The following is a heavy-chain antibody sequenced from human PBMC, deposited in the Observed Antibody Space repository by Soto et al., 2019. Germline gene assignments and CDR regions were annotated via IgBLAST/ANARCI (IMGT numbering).Heavy chain of an antibody. CDR1: GFTFGDYA. CDR3: AKLRDFVVLPAGILDY. CDR2: IRRKTYGGTT. Sequence: GGSLRLSCTASGFTFGDYAMSWFRQAPGKGLEWLGFIRRKTYGGTTEYAASVKGRFTISRDDFKNTLYLQMNSLRTEDTAIYYCAKLRDFVVLPAGILDYWGPGTLVTVSS. J-gene: IGHJ4*02. D-gene: IGHD2-8*01. V-gene: IGHV3-49*03.